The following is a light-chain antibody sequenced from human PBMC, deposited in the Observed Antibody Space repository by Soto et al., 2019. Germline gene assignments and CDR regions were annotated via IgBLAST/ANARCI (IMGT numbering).Light chain of an antibody. V-gene: IGKV3-20*01. J-gene: IGKJ1*01. Sequence: IVLTQSPDTLSLSPGERATLSCRASQSVSSNYLAWFQQKPGQAPRLLIYAASSRATGIPDRFSGSGSGTDFTLTISRLEPEDFAVYYCQQYGSSPQTFGQGTKVDIK. CDR2: AAS. CDR3: QQYGSSPQT. CDR1: QSVSSNY.